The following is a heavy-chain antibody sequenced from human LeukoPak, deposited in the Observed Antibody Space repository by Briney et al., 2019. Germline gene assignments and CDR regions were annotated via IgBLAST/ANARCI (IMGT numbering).Heavy chain of an antibody. J-gene: IGHJ4*02. D-gene: IGHD2-21*01. CDR2: IYYSGST. CDR1: GGSISSGGYY. CDR3: ARVVTARALDY. V-gene: IGHV4-31*03. Sequence: SETLSLTCTVSGGSISSGGYYWSWIRQHPGKGLEWIGYIYYSGSTYYNPSLKSRVTISVDTSKNQFSLKLSSVTAAGTAVYYCARVVTARALDYWGQGTLVTVSS.